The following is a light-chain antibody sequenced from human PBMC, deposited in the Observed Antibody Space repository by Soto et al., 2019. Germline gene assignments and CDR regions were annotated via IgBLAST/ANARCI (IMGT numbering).Light chain of an antibody. CDR3: QQYGSSQYN. V-gene: IGKV3-20*01. Sequence: EIVLTQSPGTLSLSPGERATLSCRASQSVNNNYLAWYQQKPGQAPRLLIYGASSRATGIPDRFSGSGYGTDFTLTISRLEPEVFAVYFCQQYGSSQYNFGQGTKL. CDR1: QSVNNNY. CDR2: GAS. J-gene: IGKJ2*01.